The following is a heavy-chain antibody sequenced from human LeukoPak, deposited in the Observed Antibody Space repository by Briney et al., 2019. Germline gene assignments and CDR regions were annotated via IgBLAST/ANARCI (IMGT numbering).Heavy chain of an antibody. D-gene: IGHD5-18*01. J-gene: IGHJ4*02. CDR3: ARDPGGTAMVTVDY. CDR1: GGTFSSYA. CDR2: IIPIFGTA. Sequence: SVKVSCKASGGTFSSYAISWVRQAPGQGLEWMGGIIPIFGTANYAQKFQGRVTITADKSTSTDYMELSSLRSEDTAVYYCARDPGGTAMVTVDYWGQGTLVTVSS. V-gene: IGHV1-69*06.